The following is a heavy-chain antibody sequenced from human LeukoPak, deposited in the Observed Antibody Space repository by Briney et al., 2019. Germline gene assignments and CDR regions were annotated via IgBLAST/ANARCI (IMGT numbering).Heavy chain of an antibody. CDR1: GGSISSYY. CDR2: IYYSGST. V-gene: IGHV4-59*01. D-gene: IGHD3-3*01. Sequence: SGTLSLACTVSGGSISSYYWSWIRQPPGKGLEWIGYIYYSGSTNYNPSLKSRVTISVDTSKNQFSLKLSSVTAADTAVYYCARGGADFWSGYYWVWDYWGQGTLVTVSS. CDR3: ARGGADFWSGYYWVWDY. J-gene: IGHJ4*02.